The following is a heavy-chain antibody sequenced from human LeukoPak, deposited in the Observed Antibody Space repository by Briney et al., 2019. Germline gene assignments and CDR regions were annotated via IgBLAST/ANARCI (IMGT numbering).Heavy chain of an antibody. CDR3: ARGGYSSGYYALGFYYGMDV. Sequence: SETLSLTCTVSGGSISSGGYYWSWIRQHPGKGLEWIGYIYYSGSTNYNPSLKSRVTISVDTSKNQFSLKLSSVTAADTAVYYCARGGYSSGYYALGFYYGMDVWGQGTTVTVSS. J-gene: IGHJ6*02. CDR1: GGSISSGGYY. V-gene: IGHV4-61*08. CDR2: IYYSGST. D-gene: IGHD3-22*01.